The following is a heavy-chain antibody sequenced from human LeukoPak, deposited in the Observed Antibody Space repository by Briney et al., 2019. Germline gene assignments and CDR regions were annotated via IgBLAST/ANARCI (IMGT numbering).Heavy chain of an antibody. V-gene: IGHV5-51*01. CDR1: GYSFPNYW. D-gene: IGHD6-6*01. Sequence: GESLKISCKASGYSFPNYWIAWVRQMPGKGLEWMGSVYPGDSDTRYSPSFQGQVTISADKSISTAYLHWSSLQASDTAMYYCARRGPTKEYDYWGQGTLVTVSS. J-gene: IGHJ4*02. CDR2: VYPGDSDT. CDR3: ARRGPTKEYDY.